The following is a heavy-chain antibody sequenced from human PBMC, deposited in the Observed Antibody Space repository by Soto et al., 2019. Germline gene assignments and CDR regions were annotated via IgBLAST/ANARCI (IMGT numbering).Heavy chain of an antibody. CDR3: ARSMTTVTTFDY. Sequence: ASVKVSCKASGGTFSSYAISWVRQAPGQGLEWMGGIIPIFGTANYAQKLQGRVTITADESTSTAYMELSSLRSEDTAVYYCARSMTTVTTFDYWGQGTLVTVSS. D-gene: IGHD4-17*01. CDR1: GGTFSSYA. J-gene: IGHJ4*02. V-gene: IGHV1-69*13. CDR2: IIPIFGTA.